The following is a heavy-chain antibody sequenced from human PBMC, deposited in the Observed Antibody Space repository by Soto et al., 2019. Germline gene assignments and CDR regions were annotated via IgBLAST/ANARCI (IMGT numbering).Heavy chain of an antibody. J-gene: IGHJ6*02. V-gene: IGHV3-48*03. Sequence: GGSLRLSCAASGFTFSAYEMNWVRQAAGKGLEWVSYISDSGLTIYYADSVRGRFTISRDNAKNSLYLQMSSPRAEDTAVYCCARLVTPGRYYYYAMDVWGQGTTVTVSS. CDR2: ISDSGLTI. CDR3: ARLVTPGRYYYYAMDV. CDR1: GFTFSAYE. D-gene: IGHD2-21*02.